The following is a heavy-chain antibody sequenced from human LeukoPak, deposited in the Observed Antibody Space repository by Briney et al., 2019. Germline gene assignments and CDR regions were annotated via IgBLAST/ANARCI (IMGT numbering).Heavy chain of an antibody. CDR1: GFTFGDYA. CDR3: TREVVVYFDAFDT. J-gene: IGHJ3*02. Sequence: PGRSLRLSCTASGFTFGDYAMSWVRQAPGKGLEWVGFIRSKAYGGTTEYAASVKGRFTISRDDSKSIAYLQMNSLKTEDTAVYYCTREVVVYFDAFDTWGQGTMVTVSS. CDR2: IRSKAYGGTT. D-gene: IGHD2-2*01. V-gene: IGHV3-49*04.